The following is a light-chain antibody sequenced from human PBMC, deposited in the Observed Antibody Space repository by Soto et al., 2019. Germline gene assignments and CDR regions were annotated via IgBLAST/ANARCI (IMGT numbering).Light chain of an antibody. CDR3: QAWDSGTVV. J-gene: IGLJ2*01. CDR1: TLGSKF. CDR2: EDI. Sequence: SYELTQPPSVSVSPGQTANITCSGNTLGSKFVFWYQQKAGQSPMVVIYEDIKRPSGIPERFSGSNSGNTATLTISGTQAMDEADFYCQAWDSGTVVFGGGTKVTVL. V-gene: IGLV3-1*01.